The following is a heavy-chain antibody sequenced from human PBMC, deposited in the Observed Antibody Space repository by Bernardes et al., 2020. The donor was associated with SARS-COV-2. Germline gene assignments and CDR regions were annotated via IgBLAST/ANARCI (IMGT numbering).Heavy chain of an antibody. Sequence: SPTLALTCTVSGGAIQSANYYWGWIRQPPGKGLEWIGSIYYTGTTYYSPSLRSRVTMSVDTSNNQFSLKLSSVTAADTAVYYCARNVRGYIYVSYEYWGQGALVTVSS. CDR3: ARNVRGYIYVSYEY. J-gene: IGHJ4*02. CDR1: GGAIQSANYY. V-gene: IGHV4-39*01. D-gene: IGHD5-18*01. CDR2: IYYTGTT.